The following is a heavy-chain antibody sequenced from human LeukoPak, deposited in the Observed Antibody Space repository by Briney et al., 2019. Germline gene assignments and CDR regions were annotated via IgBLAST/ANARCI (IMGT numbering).Heavy chain of an antibody. Sequence: GSSVKVSCKASGGTFSSYTISWVRQAPGQGLEWMGRIIPILGIANYAQKFQGRVTITADKSTSTAYMELSSLRSEDTAVYYRARRSSRGSLLYFDYWGQGTLVTVSS. V-gene: IGHV1-69*02. J-gene: IGHJ4*02. CDR3: ARRSSRGSLLYFDY. D-gene: IGHD1-26*01. CDR2: IIPILGIA. CDR1: GGTFSSYT.